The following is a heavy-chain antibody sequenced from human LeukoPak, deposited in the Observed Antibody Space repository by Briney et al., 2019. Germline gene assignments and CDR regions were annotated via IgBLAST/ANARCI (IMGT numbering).Heavy chain of an antibody. Sequence: GGSLRLSCAASGFTFRTYWMSWVRQAPGKGLEWVSLIFSDGRTYYADSAKGRFTISRDNSKNTLYLQMNSLRAEDTAVHYCARAQSPYAYYYYYYMDVWGKGTTVTVSS. CDR1: GFTFRTYW. V-gene: IGHV3-66*02. CDR2: IFSDGRT. CDR3: ARAQSPYAYYYYYYMDV. J-gene: IGHJ6*03.